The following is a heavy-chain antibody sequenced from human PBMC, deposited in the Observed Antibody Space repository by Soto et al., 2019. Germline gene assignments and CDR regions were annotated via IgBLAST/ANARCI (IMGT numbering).Heavy chain of an antibody. CDR1: GGSLSGATYS. J-gene: IGHJ4*02. Sequence: QVQLRESGSGLVKPLETLSLTCGVSGGSLSGATYSWNWIRQPPGKGLEWIGYIFPSGTTYYNPSLKSRVTISIDVSKNQFSLSLRSLTAADTAVYYCARSREFDYWSQGTLVTVS. CDR2: IFPSGTT. CDR3: ARSREFDY. V-gene: IGHV4-30-2*01.